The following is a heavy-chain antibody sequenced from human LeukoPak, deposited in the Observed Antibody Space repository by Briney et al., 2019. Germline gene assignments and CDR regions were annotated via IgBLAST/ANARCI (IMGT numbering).Heavy chain of an antibody. D-gene: IGHD1-26*01. Sequence: TGGSLRLSCAASGFTFISYWMSWVRQAPGKGLEWVANIKQDGSEKYYVDSVKGRFTISRDNAKNSLYLQMNSLRAEDTAVYYCARENGGPTSAYFDYCGQGTLVTVSS. V-gene: IGHV3-7*01. J-gene: IGHJ4*02. CDR1: GFTFISYW. CDR3: ARENGGPTSAYFDY. CDR2: IKQDGSEK.